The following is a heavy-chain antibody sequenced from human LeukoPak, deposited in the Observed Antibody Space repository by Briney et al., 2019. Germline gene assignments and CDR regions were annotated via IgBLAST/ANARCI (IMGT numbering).Heavy chain of an antibody. Sequence: SETLSLTCTVSGGSISSYYWSWIRQPAGKGLEWIGRIYTSGSTNYNPSLKSRVTMSVDTSKNQFSLKLSSVTAADTAVYYCARVTKDIVVVPAGYYYYYMDVWGKGTTVTVSS. J-gene: IGHJ6*03. V-gene: IGHV4-4*07. D-gene: IGHD2-2*01. CDR2: IYTSGST. CDR1: GGSISSYY. CDR3: ARVTKDIVVVPAGYYYYYMDV.